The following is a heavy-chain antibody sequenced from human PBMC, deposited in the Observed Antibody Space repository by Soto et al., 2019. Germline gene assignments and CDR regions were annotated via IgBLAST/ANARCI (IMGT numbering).Heavy chain of an antibody. CDR2: IRSKAYGGAT. D-gene: IGHD3-3*01. V-gene: IGHV3-49*04. Sequence: GGSLRLSCTASGFTFGDYAMSWVRQAPGKGLEWVGFIRSKAYGGATEYAASVKGRFTISRDDSKSIAYLQMNSLKTEDTAVYYCTRARDFWSGYRIRYYYGMDVWGQGTTVTVSS. CDR1: GFTFGDYA. J-gene: IGHJ6*02. CDR3: TRARDFWSGYRIRYYYGMDV.